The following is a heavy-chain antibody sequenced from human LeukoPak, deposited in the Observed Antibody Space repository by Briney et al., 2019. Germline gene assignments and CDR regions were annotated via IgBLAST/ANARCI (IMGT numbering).Heavy chain of an antibody. V-gene: IGHV3-23*01. D-gene: IGHD3-22*01. CDR1: GFTFSSYA. CDR2: ISGSGGST. J-gene: IGHJ4*02. Sequence: GGSLRLSCAASGFTFSSYAMSWVRQAPGKGLEWVSAISGSGGSTYYADSVKGRFTISRDNSKNTLYLQMDSLRAEDTAVYYCAKTRAYYYDAYDYWGQGTLVTVSS. CDR3: AKTRAYYYDAYDY.